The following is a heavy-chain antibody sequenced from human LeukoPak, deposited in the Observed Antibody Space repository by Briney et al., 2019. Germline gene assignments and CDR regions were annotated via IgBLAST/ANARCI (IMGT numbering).Heavy chain of an antibody. CDR3: TRRYCSSTSCYGPDTQIDY. CDR1: GFTFSSYG. V-gene: IGHV3-33*01. J-gene: IGHJ4*02. D-gene: IGHD2-2*01. Sequence: GGSLRLSCAASGFTFSSYGMHWVRQAPGKGLEWVAVIWYDGSNKYYADSVKGRFTISRDNSKNTLYLQMNSLKTEDTAVYYCTRRYCSSTSCYGPDTQIDYWGQGTLVTVSS. CDR2: IWYDGSNK.